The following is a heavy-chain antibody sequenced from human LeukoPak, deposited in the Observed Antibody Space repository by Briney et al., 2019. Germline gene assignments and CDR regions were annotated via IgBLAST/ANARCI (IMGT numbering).Heavy chain of an antibody. J-gene: IGHJ4*02. D-gene: IGHD1-26*01. V-gene: IGHV3-53*01. Sequence: GRSLRLSCAASGFTVSSNYMSWVRQAPGKGLEWVSVIYSDDSTYYADSVKGRFTISRDNSKNTVYLQMNSLRAEDTAVYFCAREAPYPRIVGGGLRGFDYWGQGTLVTVSS. CDR2: IYSDDST. CDR3: AREAPYPRIVGGGLRGFDY. CDR1: GFTVSSNY.